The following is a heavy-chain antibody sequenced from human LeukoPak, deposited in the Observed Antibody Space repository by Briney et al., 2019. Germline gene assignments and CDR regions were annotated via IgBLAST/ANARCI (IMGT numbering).Heavy chain of an antibody. CDR1: GGSISSYY. J-gene: IGHJ4*02. Sequence: SETLSLTCTVSGGSISSYYWSWIRQPAGKGREWIGRIYTSGSTNYNPSLKSRVTISVDTSKNQFSLKLSSVTAADTAVYYCARGTRWLQLYYWGQGTLVTVSS. V-gene: IGHV4-4*07. CDR3: ARGTRWLQLYY. D-gene: IGHD5-24*01. CDR2: IYTSGST.